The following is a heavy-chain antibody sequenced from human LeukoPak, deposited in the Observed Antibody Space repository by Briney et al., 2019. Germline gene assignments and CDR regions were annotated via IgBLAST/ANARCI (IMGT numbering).Heavy chain of an antibody. Sequence: SETLSLTCTVSGGSISTYYWSWIRQPPGKGLEWVGYIYYSGSTNYYPSLKSRVTISLDTSKNQFSLRLSSVTAADTAVYYCARSYDSRGYYYYGMDVWGQGTTVTVSS. V-gene: IGHV4-59*01. CDR1: GGSISTYY. J-gene: IGHJ6*02. CDR2: IYYSGST. CDR3: ARSYDSRGYYYYGMDV. D-gene: IGHD3-22*01.